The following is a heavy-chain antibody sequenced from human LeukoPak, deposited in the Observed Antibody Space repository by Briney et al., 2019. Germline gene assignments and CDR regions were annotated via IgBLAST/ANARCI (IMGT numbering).Heavy chain of an antibody. CDR2: IIGSGGST. J-gene: IGHJ5*02. V-gene: IGHV3-23*01. CDR3: ARDSHYYDSSGYYYWFDP. Sequence: GGSLRLSCAASGFTFSSSGMSWVRQAPGEGLGWGSDIIGSGGSTYYADSVKGRFTISRDNSKNTLYLQMNSLRAEDTAVYYCARDSHYYDSSGYYYWFDPWGQGTLVTVSS. CDR1: GFTFSSSG. D-gene: IGHD3-22*01.